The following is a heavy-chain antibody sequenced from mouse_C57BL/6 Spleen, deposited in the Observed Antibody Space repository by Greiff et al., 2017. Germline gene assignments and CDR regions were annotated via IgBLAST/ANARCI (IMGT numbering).Heavy chain of an antibody. CDR2: IHPNSGST. V-gene: IGHV1-64*01. Sequence: QVQLKESGAELVKPGASVKLSCKASGYTFTSYWMHWVKQRPGQGLEWIGMIHPNSGSTNYNEKFKSKATLTVDKSSSTAYMQLSSLTSEDSAVYYCARYYVSSYWYFDVWGTGTTVTVSS. D-gene: IGHD1-1*01. CDR3: ARYYVSSYWYFDV. J-gene: IGHJ1*03. CDR1: GYTFTSYW.